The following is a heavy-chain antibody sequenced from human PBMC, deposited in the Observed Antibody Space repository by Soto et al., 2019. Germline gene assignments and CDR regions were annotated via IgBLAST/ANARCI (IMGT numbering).Heavy chain of an antibody. CDR2: ILGGSGET. Sequence: QVQFVQSGAEVKKPGASVKVSCQTSGYTFSKFAIHWVRQAPGQRLEWMGWILGGSGETRYSQRFQDRVTITRDTSASTAYMEVRSLRSEDTARYYCVREGDHTDYECGLDYWGQGTLVTVSS. V-gene: IGHV1-3*01. J-gene: IGHJ4*02. CDR1: GYTFSKFA. D-gene: IGHD4-17*01. CDR3: VREGDHTDYECGLDY.